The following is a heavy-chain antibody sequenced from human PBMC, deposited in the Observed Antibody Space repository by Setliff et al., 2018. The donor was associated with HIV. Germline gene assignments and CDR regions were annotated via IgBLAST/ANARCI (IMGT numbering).Heavy chain of an antibody. CDR1: GFAFSDFS. CDR2: IKNDGSEK. D-gene: IGHD6-6*01. J-gene: IGHJ4*02. CDR3: ARDWPSSTAAGDC. V-gene: IGHV3-7*01. Sequence: GGSLRLSCAASGFAFSDFSMSWVRQAPGKGLEWVAKIKNDGSEKYYVDSVEGRFTISRDNAKNSLYLEMNSLTVEDTALYYCARDWPSSTAAGDCWGQRTLVTVSS.